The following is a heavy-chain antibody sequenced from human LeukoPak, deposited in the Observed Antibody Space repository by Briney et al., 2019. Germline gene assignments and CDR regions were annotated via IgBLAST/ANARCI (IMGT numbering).Heavy chain of an antibody. CDR1: GFTFSSYS. Sequence: GGSLRLSCAASGFTFSSYSMNWVRQAPGKGLEWVSYISGSSSTIYYADSVKGRLTISRDNSDNTLYLQMNSLRVEDTAVYYCARDWGSSGWYNWFDPWGQGILVTVSS. J-gene: IGHJ5*02. D-gene: IGHD3-16*01. V-gene: IGHV3-48*04. CDR2: ISGSSSTI. CDR3: ARDWGSSGWYNWFDP.